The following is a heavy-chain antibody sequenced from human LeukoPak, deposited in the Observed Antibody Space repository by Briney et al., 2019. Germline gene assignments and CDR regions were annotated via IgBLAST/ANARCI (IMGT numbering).Heavy chain of an antibody. CDR1: GGSISSYY. CDR3: ARVVTIFGVVTPDNWFDP. Sequence: SETLSLTCTVSGGSISSYYWSWIRQPAGKGLEWIGRIYTSGSTNYNPSLKSRVTMSVDTSKNQFSLKLSSVTAADTAVYYCARVVTIFGVVTPDNWFDPWGQGTLVTVSS. V-gene: IGHV4-4*07. D-gene: IGHD3-3*01. CDR2: IYTSGST. J-gene: IGHJ5*02.